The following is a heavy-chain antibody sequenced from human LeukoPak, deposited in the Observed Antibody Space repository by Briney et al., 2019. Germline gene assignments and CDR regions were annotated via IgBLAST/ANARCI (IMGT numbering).Heavy chain of an antibody. CDR2: ISGSGDDT. CDR1: GFTVSSNY. CDR3: ARDPRTVRI. V-gene: IGHV3-11*06. Sequence: GGSLSLSLAASGFTVSSNYLTRFRQPPGKGLEWLSYISGSGDDTNYADSVRGRFTISRDNAKNSLYLQMNSLRVEDTAVYYCARDPRTVRIWGQGTLVTVSS. J-gene: IGHJ4*02. D-gene: IGHD1-1*01.